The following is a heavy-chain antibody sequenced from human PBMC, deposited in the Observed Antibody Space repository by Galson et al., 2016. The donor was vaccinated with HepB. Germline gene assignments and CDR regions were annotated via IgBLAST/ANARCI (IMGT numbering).Heavy chain of an antibody. Sequence: SVKVSCKASGVIFSSFAFTWVRQAPGQGLEWPGGIIPIFGPANYAQKFQGRVTITADDSTNTAYMELSNLRSDDTAVYYCARSAYCGGDCYFPFDYWGQGTLVTVSS. J-gene: IGHJ4*02. CDR1: GVIFSSFA. D-gene: IGHD2-21*02. CDR3: ARSAYCGGDCYFPFDY. CDR2: IIPIFGPA. V-gene: IGHV1-69*13.